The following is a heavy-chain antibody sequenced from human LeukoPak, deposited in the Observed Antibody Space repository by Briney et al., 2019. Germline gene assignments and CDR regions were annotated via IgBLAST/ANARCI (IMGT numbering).Heavy chain of an antibody. D-gene: IGHD2-21*02. V-gene: IGHV1-2*06. CDR2: INPNSGGT. Sequence: ASVKVSCKASGYTFTGYYMHWVRQAPGQGLEWMGRINPNSGGTDYAQKFQGRVTMTRDTSISTAYMELSRLRSDDTAVYYCARAGACGGDCYIDYWGQGTLVTVSS. CDR1: GYTFTGYY. J-gene: IGHJ4*02. CDR3: ARAGACGGDCYIDY.